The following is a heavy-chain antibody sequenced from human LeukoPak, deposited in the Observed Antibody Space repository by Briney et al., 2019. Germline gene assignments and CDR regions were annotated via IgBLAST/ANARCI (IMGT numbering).Heavy chain of an antibody. J-gene: IGHJ4*02. V-gene: IGHV3-21*04. Sequence: PGGSLRLSCAASGFTFSSYSMNWVRQAPGKGLEWVSSISSSSSYIYYADSVKGRFTISRDNAKNSLYLQMNSLRAEDMALYYCAKGNLRQVVTAYYFDYWGQGTLVTVSS. CDR2: ISSSSSYI. D-gene: IGHD2-21*02. CDR3: AKGNLRQVVTAYYFDY. CDR1: GFTFSSYS.